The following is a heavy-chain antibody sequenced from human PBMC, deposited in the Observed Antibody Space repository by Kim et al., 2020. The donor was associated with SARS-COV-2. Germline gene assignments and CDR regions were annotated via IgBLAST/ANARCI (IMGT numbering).Heavy chain of an antibody. J-gene: IGHJ3*02. V-gene: IGHV3-7*01. D-gene: IGHD2-15*01. Sequence: YVDSVKGRFTISRDNAKNSLYLQMNSLRAEDTAVYYCARDAPVAANAFDIWGQGTMVTVSS. CDR3: ARDAPVAANAFDI.